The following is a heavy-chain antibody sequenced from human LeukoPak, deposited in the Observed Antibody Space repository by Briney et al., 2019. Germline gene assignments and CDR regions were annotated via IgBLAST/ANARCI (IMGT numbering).Heavy chain of an antibody. V-gene: IGHV3-23*01. D-gene: IGHD3-10*01. CDR3: AKPPGRLLWFGECWVDY. CDR1: GFTFSSYA. J-gene: IGHJ4*02. Sequence: PGGSLRLSCAASGFTFSSYAMSWVRQAPGKGLEWVSAISGSGGSTYYADSVKGRFTISRDNSKNTLYLQMNSLRAEDTAVYYCAKPPGRLLWFGECWVDYWGQGTLVTVSS. CDR2: ISGSGGST.